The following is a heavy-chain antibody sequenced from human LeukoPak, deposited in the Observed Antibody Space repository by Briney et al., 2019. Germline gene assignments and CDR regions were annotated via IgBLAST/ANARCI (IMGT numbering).Heavy chain of an antibody. CDR1: GGSFSGYY. CDR3: ARGLDIVVVPAGTLFDP. Sequence: SETLSLTCAVYGGSFSGYYWSWIRQPPGKGLEWIGEINHSGSTNYNPSLKSRVTISVDTSKNQFSLKLSPVTAADTAVYYCARGLDIVVVPAGTLFDPWGQGTLVTVSS. J-gene: IGHJ5*02. CDR2: INHSGST. V-gene: IGHV4-34*01. D-gene: IGHD2-2*01.